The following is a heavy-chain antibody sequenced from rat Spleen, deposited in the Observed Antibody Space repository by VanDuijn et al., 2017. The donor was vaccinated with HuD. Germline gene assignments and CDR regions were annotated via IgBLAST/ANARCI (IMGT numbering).Heavy chain of an antibody. CDR2: ISYDGSTT. CDR3: TTVVGDSYWYFDF. J-gene: IGHJ1*01. D-gene: IGHD4-2*01. V-gene: IGHV5-20*01. Sequence: EVQLVESDGGLVQPGRSLKLSCAASGFTFSDYYMAWVRQAPTKGLEWVATISYDGSTTYYRDSVKGRFTISRDNAKSTLYLQMDSLRSEDTATYYCTTVVGDSYWYFDFWGPGTMVTVSS. CDR1: GFTFSDYY.